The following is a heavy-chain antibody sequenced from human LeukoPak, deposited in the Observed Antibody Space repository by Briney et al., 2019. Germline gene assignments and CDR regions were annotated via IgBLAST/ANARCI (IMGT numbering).Heavy chain of an antibody. CDR1: GGTFSSYA. V-gene: IGHV1-69*06. Sequence: ASVKVSCKASGGTFSSYAINWVRQAPGQGLEWMGGIIPMFDTADFAQKFQGRVTITADTSTSTAYMQLSSLRSEDTAVYYCARVYYYDSSDAFDIWGQGTMVTVSS. D-gene: IGHD3-22*01. CDR3: ARVYYYDSSDAFDI. CDR2: IIPMFDTA. J-gene: IGHJ3*02.